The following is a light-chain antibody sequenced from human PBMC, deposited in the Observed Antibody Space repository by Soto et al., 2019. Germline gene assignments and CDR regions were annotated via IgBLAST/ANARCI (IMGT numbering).Light chain of an antibody. CDR1: QSVSSY. J-gene: IGKJ2*01. CDR3: QQRFNWPRFT. Sequence: EIVLTQSPATLSLSPGERATLSCRASQSVSSYLAWYQQKPGQAPRLLIYDASNRATGIPARFSGGGSGTDFTLIISSPEPEDFAVYYCQQRFNWPRFTFGQGTKLEIK. V-gene: IGKV3-11*01. CDR2: DAS.